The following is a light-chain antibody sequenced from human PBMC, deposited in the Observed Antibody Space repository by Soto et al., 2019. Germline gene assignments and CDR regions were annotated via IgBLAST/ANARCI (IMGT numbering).Light chain of an antibody. CDR3: QQYGSTPWT. Sequence: IVLTQSPGTLSLSPGERATLSCRASQSVSSNYLAWYQQKPGQAPRLLMYDTSTRATGIPDRFTGSGSGTDFTLTISRLEPEDFAVYHCQQYGSTPWTFGQGTKVEIK. CDR1: QSVSSNY. CDR2: DTS. J-gene: IGKJ1*01. V-gene: IGKV3-20*01.